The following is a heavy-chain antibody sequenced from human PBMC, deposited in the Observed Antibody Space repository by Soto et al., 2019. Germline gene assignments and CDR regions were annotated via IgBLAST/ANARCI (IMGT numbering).Heavy chain of an antibody. V-gene: IGHV4-39*01. J-gene: IGHJ4*02. D-gene: IGHD3-16*02. CDR3: ARLSFWDYVWGSYRTHFDY. CDR2: IYYSGST. Sequence: SETLSLTCTVSGGSISSGGYYWSWIRQHPGKGLEWIGYIYYSGSTYYNPSLKSRVTISVDTSKNQFSLKLSSVTAADTAVYYCARLSFWDYVWGSYRTHFDYWGQGTLVTVSS. CDR1: GGSISSGGYY.